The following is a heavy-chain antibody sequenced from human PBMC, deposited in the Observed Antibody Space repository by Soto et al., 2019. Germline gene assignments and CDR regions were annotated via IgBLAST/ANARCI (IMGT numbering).Heavy chain of an antibody. CDR3: ARRVIGYSRGWDARPEYYFDH. CDR2: IYPGDSDT. CDR1: GYSFTSYC. D-gene: IGHD6-19*01. V-gene: IGHV5-51*01. J-gene: IGHJ4*02. Sequence: GESLKISCKDSGYSFTSYCIGWVLQMPGKGLEWMGIIYPGDSDTRYSPSFQGQVTISVNKSISTAYLQWSSLKASDTAMYYYARRVIGYSRGWDARPEYYFDHWGEGTLITVSS.